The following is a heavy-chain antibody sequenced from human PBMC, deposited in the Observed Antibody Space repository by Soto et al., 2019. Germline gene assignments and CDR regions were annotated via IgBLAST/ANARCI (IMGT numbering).Heavy chain of an antibody. J-gene: IGHJ6*03. V-gene: IGHV4-59*04. CDR2: IYYSGST. Sequence: SETLSLTCTVSGGSISSYYWSWIRQPPGKGLEWIGYIYYSGSTYYNPSLKSRVTISVDTSKNQFSLKLSSVTAADTAVYYCAVLGYDFWSGYYIGERGSSYYYMDVWGKGTTVTVSS. D-gene: IGHD3-3*01. CDR3: AVLGYDFWSGYYIGERGSSYYYMDV. CDR1: GGSISSYY.